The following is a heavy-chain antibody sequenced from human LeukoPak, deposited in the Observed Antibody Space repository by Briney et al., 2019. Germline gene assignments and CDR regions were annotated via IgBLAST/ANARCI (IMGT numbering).Heavy chain of an antibody. Sequence: GGSLRLSCAASGFSFSGYWMNWVRQARGKGLEWVANIKQDGSEKYYVDSVKGRFTISRDNAKNSLYLQMNSLRAEDTAVYYCAKSFWWFGEFSPFDYWGQGTLVTVSS. CDR3: AKSFWWFGEFSPFDY. CDR1: GFSFSGYW. CDR2: IKQDGSEK. V-gene: IGHV3-7*01. J-gene: IGHJ4*02. D-gene: IGHD3-10*01.